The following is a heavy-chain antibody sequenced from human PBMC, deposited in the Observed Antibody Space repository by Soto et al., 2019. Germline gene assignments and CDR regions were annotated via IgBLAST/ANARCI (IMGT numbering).Heavy chain of an antibody. CDR3: ARGRSSWPY. CDR1: GGSFSGYY. Sequence: PSQTLSLTCAVYGGSFSGYYWSWIRQPPGKGLEWIGEINHSGSTNYNPSLKSRVTISVDTSKNQFSLKLSSVTAADTAVYYCARGRSSWPYWGQGTLVTVSS. CDR2: INHSGST. J-gene: IGHJ4*02. V-gene: IGHV4-34*01. D-gene: IGHD6-13*01.